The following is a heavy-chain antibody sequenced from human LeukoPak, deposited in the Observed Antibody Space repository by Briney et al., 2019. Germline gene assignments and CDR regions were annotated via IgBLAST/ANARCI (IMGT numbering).Heavy chain of an antibody. CDR2: IYYSGST. CDR3: ARGELALRGSWFDP. V-gene: IGHV4-59*01. D-gene: IGHD1-26*01. CDR1: GGSISSYY. Sequence: SETLSLTCTVSGGSISSYYWSWIRQPPGKGLEWIGYIYYSGSTNYNPSLKSRVTISVDTSKNQFSLKLSSVTAADTAVYYCARGELALRGSWFDPWGQGTLVTVSS. J-gene: IGHJ5*02.